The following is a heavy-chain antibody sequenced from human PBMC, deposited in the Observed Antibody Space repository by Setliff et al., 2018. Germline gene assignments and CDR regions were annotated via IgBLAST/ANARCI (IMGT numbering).Heavy chain of an antibody. Sequence: SETLSLTCNVSADSISSSYDYWGWIRQPPGKGLEWIGSIYYSGSTYYNPSLKSRVTISVDTSKNQFSLKLSSVTAADTAVYYCARRETYYNFWSGYYAYWGQGTLVTVS. CDR3: ARRETYYNFWSGYYAY. CDR2: IYYSGST. J-gene: IGHJ4*02. V-gene: IGHV4-39*07. D-gene: IGHD3-3*01. CDR1: ADSISSSYDY.